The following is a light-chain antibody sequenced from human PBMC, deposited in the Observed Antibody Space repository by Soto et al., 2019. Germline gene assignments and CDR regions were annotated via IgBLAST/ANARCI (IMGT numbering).Light chain of an antibody. CDR2: DVS. CDR3: SSYTSSSTNYV. CDR1: SSDVGGYNY. J-gene: IGLJ1*01. V-gene: IGLV2-14*01. Sequence: QSVLTQPASVSGSPGPSITISCTGTSSDVGGYNYVSWYQQHPGKAPKLMIYDVSNRPSGVSNRFSGSKSGDTASLTISGLQAEDEADYYCSSYTSSSTNYVFGTGTKVTVL.